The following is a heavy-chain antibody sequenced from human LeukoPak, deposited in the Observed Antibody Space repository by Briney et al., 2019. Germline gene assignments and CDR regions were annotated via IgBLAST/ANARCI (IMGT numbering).Heavy chain of an antibody. V-gene: IGHV3-21*01. D-gene: IGHD3-22*01. J-gene: IGHJ4*02. CDR2: ISSSSSYI. CDR3: AMTYYYDSSDATPFDY. Sequence: GGSLRLSCAASGFTFSSYSMNWVRQAPGKGLEWVSSISSSSSYIYYADSVKGRFTISRDNAKNTLYLQMNSLMAEDTAVYYCAMTYYYDSSDATPFDYWGQGTLVTVSS. CDR1: GFTFSSYS.